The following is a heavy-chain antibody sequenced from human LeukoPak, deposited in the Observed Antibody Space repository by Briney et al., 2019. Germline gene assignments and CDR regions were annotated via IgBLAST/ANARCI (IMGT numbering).Heavy chain of an antibody. V-gene: IGHV3-48*01. CDR1: GFTFSSYN. Sequence: GGSLRLSCAASGFTFSSYNMNWVRQAPGKGLEWVSYISSSSSTIYYADSVKGRFTISRDNSKNTLYLQMNSLRAEDTAVYYCAKGVVVVPAKYYFDYWGQGTLVTVSS. CDR3: AKGVVVVPAKYYFDY. J-gene: IGHJ4*02. CDR2: ISSSSSTI. D-gene: IGHD2-15*01.